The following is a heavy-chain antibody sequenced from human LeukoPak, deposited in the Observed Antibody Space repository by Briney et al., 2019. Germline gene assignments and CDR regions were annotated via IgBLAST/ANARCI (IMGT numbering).Heavy chain of an antibody. J-gene: IGHJ4*02. V-gene: IGHV4-39*01. CDR3: ANVDNSGYYNFDY. D-gene: IGHD3-22*01. Sequence: SETLSLTCTVSGGSISSSSYYWGWIRQPPGKGLEWIGSIYYIGSTYYNPSLKSRVTISVDTSKNQFSLKLSSVTAADTAVYYCANVDNSGYYNFDYWGQGTLVTVSS. CDR2: IYYIGST. CDR1: GGSISSSSYY.